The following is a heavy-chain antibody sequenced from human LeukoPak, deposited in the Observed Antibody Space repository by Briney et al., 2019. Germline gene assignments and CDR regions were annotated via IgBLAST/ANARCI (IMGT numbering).Heavy chain of an antibody. J-gene: IGHJ4*02. CDR2: IWYDGSNK. Sequence: GGFLRLSCAASGFTFSSYGMHWVRQALGKGLEWVAVIWYDGSNKYYADSVKGRFTISRDNSKNTLYLQMNSLRAEDTAVYYCARGPPLRYFDWLLNYWGQGTLVTVSS. D-gene: IGHD3-9*01. CDR3: ARGPPLRYFDWLLNY. CDR1: GFTFSSYG. V-gene: IGHV3-33*01.